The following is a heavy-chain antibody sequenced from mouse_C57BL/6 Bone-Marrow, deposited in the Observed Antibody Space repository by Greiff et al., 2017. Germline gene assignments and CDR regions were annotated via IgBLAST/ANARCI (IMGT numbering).Heavy chain of an antibody. V-gene: IGHV1-72*01. CDR2: IDPNSGGT. CDR3: PRSGTAQATWAWFAY. D-gene: IGHD3-2*02. CDR1: GYTFTSYW. Sequence: VQLQQPGAELVKPGASVKLSCKASGYTFTSYWMHWVKQRPGRGLEWIGRIDPNSGGTKYNEKFKSKATLTVDKPSSTAYMQLSSLTSEDSAVYYCPRSGTAQATWAWFAYWGQGTLVTVSA. J-gene: IGHJ3*01.